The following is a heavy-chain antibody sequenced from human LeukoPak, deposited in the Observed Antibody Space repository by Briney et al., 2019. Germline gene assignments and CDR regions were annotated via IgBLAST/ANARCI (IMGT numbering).Heavy chain of an antibody. CDR1: GFTFSSYG. J-gene: IGHJ4*02. CDR2: ISGSGDNT. CDR3: AKDHSYGSGWFSVGY. Sequence: GGSLGLSCAASGFTFSSYGMHWVRQAPGKGLEWVSEISGSGDNTYYADSVKGRFTISRDNSKNTLYLQMNSLRAEDTAVYYCAKDHSYGSGWFSVGYWGQGALVTVSS. D-gene: IGHD6-19*01. V-gene: IGHV3-23*01.